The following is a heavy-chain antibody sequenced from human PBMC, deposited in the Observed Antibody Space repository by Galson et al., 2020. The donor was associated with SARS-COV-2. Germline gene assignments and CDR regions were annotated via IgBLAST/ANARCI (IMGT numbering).Heavy chain of an antibody. D-gene: IGHD6-13*01. CDR1: GGSITNSFYY. CDR2: IHSIGVT. Sequence: ETSETLSLTCTVSGGSITNSFYYWGWIRQPPGKGLEWIGSIHSIGVTHYNPSLKSRVTISVDKSRNEFSLRLTSVTAADTAFYYCARHGGSGISAVLQWGPGTLVAVAS. V-gene: IGHV4-39*01. J-gene: IGHJ4*02. CDR3: ARHGGSGISAVLQ.